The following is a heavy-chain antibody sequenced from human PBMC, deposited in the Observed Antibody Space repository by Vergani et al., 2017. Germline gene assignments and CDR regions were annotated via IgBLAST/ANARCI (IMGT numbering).Heavy chain of an antibody. CDR3: ARDGGGWSPFDY. Sequence: QVQLQESGPGLVKPSETLSLTCTVSGGPISSYYWSWIRQPPGKGLEWIGYIYYSGCTNYNPSLKSRVTISVDTSKNQFSLKLSSVTAADTAVYYWARDGGGWSPFDYWGQGTLVTVSS. D-gene: IGHD2-15*01. CDR2: IYYSGCT. V-gene: IGHV4-59*01. CDR1: GGPISSYY. J-gene: IGHJ4*02.